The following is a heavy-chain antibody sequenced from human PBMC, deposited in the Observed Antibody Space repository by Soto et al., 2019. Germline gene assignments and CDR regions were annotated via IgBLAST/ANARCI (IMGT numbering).Heavy chain of an antibody. CDR3: AMVDVYVTPSPQDV. V-gene: IGHV1-18*01. CDR2: INAYNGNT. CDR1: GYSFTRYG. J-gene: IGHJ6*02. D-gene: IGHD3-16*01. Sequence: ASVKVSCKASGYSFTRYGIGWARQAPGQGLEWMGWINAYNGNTNYAQNLQGRLTLTTDTSTTTAYMELRSLRSNDTAIYYCAMVDVYVTPSPQDVWGQGTTVTVSS.